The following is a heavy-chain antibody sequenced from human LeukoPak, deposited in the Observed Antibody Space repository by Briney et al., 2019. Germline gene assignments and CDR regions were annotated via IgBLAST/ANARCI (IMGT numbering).Heavy chain of an antibody. CDR1: GYTFTGYY. D-gene: IGHD3-9*01. V-gene: IGHV1-2*02. Sequence: ASVKVSCKASGYTFTGYYMHWVRQALGQGLEWMGWINPNSGGTNYAQKFQGRVTMTRDTSISTAYMELSRLRSDDTAVYYCARVKDDILTGYCTPSLGYWGQGTLVTVSS. CDR2: INPNSGGT. CDR3: ARVKDDILTGYCTPSLGY. J-gene: IGHJ4*02.